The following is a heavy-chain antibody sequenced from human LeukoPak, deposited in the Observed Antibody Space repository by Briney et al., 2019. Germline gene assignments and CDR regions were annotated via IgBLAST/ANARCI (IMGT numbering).Heavy chain of an antibody. J-gene: IGHJ3*02. CDR2: IYTSGST. CDR3: ARDSSSTSWSDAFDI. CDR1: GGSISSYC. D-gene: IGHD2-2*01. V-gene: IGHV4-4*07. Sequence: SETLSLTCTVSGGSISSYCWSWIRQPAGKGLEWIGRIYTSGSTNYNPSLKSRVTISVDTSKNQFSLKLSSVTAADTAVYYCARDSSSTSWSDAFDIWGQGTMVTVSS.